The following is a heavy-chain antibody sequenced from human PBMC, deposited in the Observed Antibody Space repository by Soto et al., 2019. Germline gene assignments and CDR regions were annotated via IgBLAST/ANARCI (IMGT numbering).Heavy chain of an antibody. J-gene: IGHJ4*02. CDR3: XXXXXXXXXXXXLPLGDFDY. CDR2: IYWNDDK. Sequence: QITLKESGPTLVKPTQTLTLTCTLSGFSLSTSGVGVGWIRQPPGNALEWLALIYWNDDKRYSPSLKSRLTITKDTSKNQVVXXXXXXXXXXXXXXXXXXXXXXXXXXXXLPLGDFDYWGQGTLVTVSS. D-gene: IGHD3-10*01. V-gene: IGHV2-5*01. CDR1: GFSLSTSGVG.